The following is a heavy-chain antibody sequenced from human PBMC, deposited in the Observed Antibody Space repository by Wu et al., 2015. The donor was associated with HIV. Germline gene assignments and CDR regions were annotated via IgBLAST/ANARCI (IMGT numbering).Heavy chain of an antibody. D-gene: IGHD6-6*01. CDR3: ARGRQLELIDDXFDI. CDR1: GYTFTSYG. J-gene: IGHJ3*02. CDR2: ISAYNGNT. Sequence: QVQLVQSGAEVKKPGASVKVSCKASGYTFTSYGISWVRQAPGQGLEWMGWISAYNGNTNYAQKVQGRVTMTTDTSTSTANMELRSLRSDDTAVYYCARGRQLELIDDXFDIWGQGTMVTVSS. V-gene: IGHV1-18*01.